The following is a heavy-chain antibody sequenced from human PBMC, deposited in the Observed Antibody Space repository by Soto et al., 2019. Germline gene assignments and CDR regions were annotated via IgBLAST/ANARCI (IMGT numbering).Heavy chain of an antibody. Sequence: EVQLVESGGGLVQPGGSLKLSCAASGFTFRTSAVHCFRQASVKGLEWVGRIRDRLNSYATAYAASVKSRFTISRDDSENAAYLPMNSLKTEDTAVYYCTRHNPWSYMDVWGTGTTVTVSS. D-gene: IGHD3-3*01. CDR1: GFTFRTSA. CDR3: TRHNPWSYMDV. V-gene: IGHV3-73*01. CDR2: IRDRLNSYAT. J-gene: IGHJ6*03.